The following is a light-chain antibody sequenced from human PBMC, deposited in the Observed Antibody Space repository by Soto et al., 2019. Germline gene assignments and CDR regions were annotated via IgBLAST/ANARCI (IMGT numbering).Light chain of an antibody. J-gene: IGLJ2*01. CDR3: SSYTSSSTYVV. Sequence: ALTQPASVSGSPGQSITISCTGTSSDVGGYNYVSWYQQHPGKAPKLMIYDVSNRPSGVSNRFSGSKSGNTASLTISGLQAEDVADYYCSSYTSSSTYVVFGGGTKLTVL. V-gene: IGLV2-14*01. CDR1: SSDVGGYNY. CDR2: DVS.